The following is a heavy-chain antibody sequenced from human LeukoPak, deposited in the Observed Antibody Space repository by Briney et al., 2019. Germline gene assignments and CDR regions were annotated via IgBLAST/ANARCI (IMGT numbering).Heavy chain of an antibody. CDR1: GYTLTELS. CDR2: FDPEDGET. V-gene: IGHV1-24*01. CDR3: AHLPGYSSTWLSFDI. D-gene: IGHD6-13*01. Sequence: GASVKVSCKVSGYTLTELSMHWVRQAPGKGLEWMGGFDPEDGETIYAQKFQGRVTMTEDTSTDTAYMELSSLRSEDTAVYYCAHLPGYSSTWLSFDIWGQGTMVTVSS. J-gene: IGHJ3*02.